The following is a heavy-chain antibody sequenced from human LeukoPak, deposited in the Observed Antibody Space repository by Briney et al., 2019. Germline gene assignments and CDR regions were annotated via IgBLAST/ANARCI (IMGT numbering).Heavy chain of an antibody. CDR1: GGPISSSTYY. Sequence: SETLSLTCTVSGGPISSSTYYWGWIRQPPGTGLEWIGSIYYSGNTYYKPSLKSRVTISVDTSRNQFSLKLNSVTAADTAMYYCARARIAAGRYYFDYWGQGTLVTVSS. CDR2: IYYSGNT. V-gene: IGHV4-39*07. J-gene: IGHJ4*02. CDR3: ARARIAAGRYYFDY. D-gene: IGHD6-13*01.